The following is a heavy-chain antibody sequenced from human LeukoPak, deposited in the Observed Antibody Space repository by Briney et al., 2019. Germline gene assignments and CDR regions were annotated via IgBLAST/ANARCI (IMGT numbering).Heavy chain of an antibody. Sequence: GSLRLSCAASGFNFSNYWMSWVRQTPGKGLEWVANINRDGSEKYYVDSVEGQFTISRDNDKNSLFLQMNSLRVEDTAVYYCARRRGYSYGRNNYYFDYWGQGTLVTVSS. V-gene: IGHV3-7*03. CDR1: GFNFSNYW. D-gene: IGHD5-18*01. CDR3: ARRRGYSYGRNNYYFDY. CDR2: INRDGSEK. J-gene: IGHJ4*02.